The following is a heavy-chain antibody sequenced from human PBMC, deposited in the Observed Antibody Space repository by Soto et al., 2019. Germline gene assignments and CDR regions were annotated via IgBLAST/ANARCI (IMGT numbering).Heavy chain of an antibody. CDR2: ISWNSGSI. CDR1: GFTFDDYA. D-gene: IGHD3-22*01. J-gene: IGHJ4*02. CDR3: AKDGTYYYDSSGPYFDY. Sequence: GVSLRLSCAASGFTFDDYAMHWVRQAPGKGLEWVSSISWNSGSIGNADFVKGRFTISRDNAKNSLYLQMNSLRAEDTALYYCAKDGTYYYDSSGPYFDYWGQGTLVTVSS. V-gene: IGHV3-9*01.